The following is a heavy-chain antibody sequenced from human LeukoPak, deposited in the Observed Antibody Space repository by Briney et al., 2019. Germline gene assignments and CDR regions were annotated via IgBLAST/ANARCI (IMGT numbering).Heavy chain of an antibody. Sequence: SETLSLTSTVSGGSISSYYWSWIRQPPGKGLEWIGYIYYSGSTNYNPSLKSRVTISVDTSKNQFSLKLSSVTAADTAVYYCARGIQLDYWGQGTLVTVSS. CDR1: GGSISSYY. J-gene: IGHJ4*02. CDR3: ARGIQLDY. CDR2: IYYSGST. V-gene: IGHV4-59*01. D-gene: IGHD5-18*01.